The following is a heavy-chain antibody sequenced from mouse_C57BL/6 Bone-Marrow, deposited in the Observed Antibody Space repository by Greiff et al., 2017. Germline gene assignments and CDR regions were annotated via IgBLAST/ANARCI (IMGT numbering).Heavy chain of an antibody. Sequence: QVQLQQSGAELMKPGASVKLSCKATGYTFTGYWIEWVKQRPGHGLEWIGEILPGSGSTNYTEKFKGKATFTADTSSNTAYMQLSSLTTEDSAIYCCARLCYYVSLAWFAYWGQGTLVTVSA. CDR3: ARLCYYVSLAWFAY. CDR1: GYTFTGYW. J-gene: IGHJ3*01. CDR2: ILPGSGST. V-gene: IGHV1-9*01. D-gene: IGHD1-1*01.